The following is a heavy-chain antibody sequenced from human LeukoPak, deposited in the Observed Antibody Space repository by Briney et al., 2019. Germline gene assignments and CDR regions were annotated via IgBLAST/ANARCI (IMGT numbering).Heavy chain of an antibody. CDR3: ATRTSKS. D-gene: IGHD1-14*01. V-gene: IGHV3-9*01. J-gene: IGHJ5*02. CDR2: ISWNSGSI. Sequence: GRSLRLSCAASGFTFEDYAMHWVRQAPGKGLEWVSGISWNSGSIGYADSVKGRFTISRDNAKNSLYLQMNSLRAEDTALYYCATRTSKSWGQGTLVTVSS. CDR1: GFTFEDYA.